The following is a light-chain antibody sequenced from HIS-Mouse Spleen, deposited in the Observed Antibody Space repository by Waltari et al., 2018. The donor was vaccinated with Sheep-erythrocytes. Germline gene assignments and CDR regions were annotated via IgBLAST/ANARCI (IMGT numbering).Light chain of an antibody. V-gene: IGLV2-23*03. J-gene: IGLJ2*01. CDR2: EGS. CDR3: CSYAGSSTFHVV. Sequence: QSALTQPASVSGSPGQSITISCPGTSSDVGSYNLVSWYQQHPGTAPKLMIYEGSKRPSGVSNRFSGSKSGNTASLTISGLQAEDEADYYCCSYAGSSTFHVVFGGGTKLTVL. CDR1: SSDVGSYNL.